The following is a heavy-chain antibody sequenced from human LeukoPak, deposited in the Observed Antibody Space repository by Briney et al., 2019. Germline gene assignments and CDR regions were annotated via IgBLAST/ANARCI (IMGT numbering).Heavy chain of an antibody. CDR2: ISWNSGSI. D-gene: IGHD2-15*01. J-gene: IGHJ4*02. Sequence: GRSLRLSCAASGFTFDDYAMHWVRQAPGKGLEWVSGISWNSGSIGYADSVKGRFTISRDNAKNSLYLHMNSLRAEDTALYYCAKAMRLGGSWGNFDYWGQGTLVTVSS. CDR1: GFTFDDYA. CDR3: AKAMRLGGSWGNFDY. V-gene: IGHV3-9*01.